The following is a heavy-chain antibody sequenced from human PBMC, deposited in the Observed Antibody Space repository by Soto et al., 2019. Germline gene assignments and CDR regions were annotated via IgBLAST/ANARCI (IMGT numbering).Heavy chain of an antibody. CDR1: GFTFSTYG. CDR3: AKDLQSYGDYDYYCYGMDV. J-gene: IGHJ6*02. V-gene: IGHV3-30*18. Sequence: QVQLVESGGGEVQPGRSLTISCAASGFTFSTYGMHWVRQTPGKGLEWVAVISYDGTNKFYSDSVKGRFTISRDNLKNKLTLQLNILRADDTAVYSCAKDLQSYGDYDYYCYGMDVWGLGTRVTVSS. CDR2: ISYDGTNK. D-gene: IGHD4-17*01.